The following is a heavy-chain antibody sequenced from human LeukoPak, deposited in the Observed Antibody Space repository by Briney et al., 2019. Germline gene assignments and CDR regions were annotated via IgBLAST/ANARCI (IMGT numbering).Heavy chain of an antibody. Sequence: SETLSLTCAVYGGSFSGYYWSWIRQPPGKGLEWIGEINHSGSTNYNPSLKSRVTISVDTSKNQFSLKLSSVTAADTAVYYVSLMSGDYANNWFDPWGQGTLVTVSS. D-gene: IGHD4-17*01. V-gene: IGHV4-34*01. CDR1: GGSFSGYY. J-gene: IGHJ5*02. CDR3: SLMSGDYANNWFDP. CDR2: INHSGST.